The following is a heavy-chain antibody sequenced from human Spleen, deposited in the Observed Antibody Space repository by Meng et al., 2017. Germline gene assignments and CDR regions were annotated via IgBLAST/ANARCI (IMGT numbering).Heavy chain of an antibody. CDR2: IYYTGST. D-gene: IGHD6-6*01. J-gene: IGHJ5*02. Sequence: QVLRQRWGAHLLKSSATLCRTCHVSVGSIGGYNWGTCVHQPPGKRLEWIGEIYYTGSTNYNPSLKSRLTISVDKAKNQFSLKLSSVTAADTAGYYCAKVAGIGARAWLDPWGQGILVTVSS. CDR3: AKVAGIGARAWLDP. V-gene: IGHV4-4*02. CDR1: VGSIGGYNW.